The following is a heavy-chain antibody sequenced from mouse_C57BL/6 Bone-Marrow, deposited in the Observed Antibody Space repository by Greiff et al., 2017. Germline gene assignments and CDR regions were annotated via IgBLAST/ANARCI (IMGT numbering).Heavy chain of an antibody. Sequence: VKLQQPGAELVKPGASVKVSCKASGYTFTSYWMHWVKQRPGQGLEWIGRIHPSDSDTNYNQKFKGKATLTVDKSSSTAYMQLSSLTSEDSAVYYCAITTVVARGYYAMDYWGQGTSVTVSS. V-gene: IGHV1-74*01. D-gene: IGHD1-1*01. CDR3: AITTVVARGYYAMDY. CDR2: IHPSDSDT. CDR1: GYTFTSYW. J-gene: IGHJ4*01.